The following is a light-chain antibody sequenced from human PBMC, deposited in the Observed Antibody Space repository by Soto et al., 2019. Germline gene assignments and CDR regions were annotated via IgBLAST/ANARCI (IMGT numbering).Light chain of an antibody. CDR2: AAS. V-gene: IGKV1-39*01. CDR1: QSIVTY. CDR3: QKSYSTPPWT. J-gene: IGKJ1*01. Sequence: DIQMTQSPSSLSASVGDRVTITCRASQSIVTYLNWYLQKPGKAPKLLIYAASNLQSGVPSRFSGSGSGTDFTLTISSLQPEDFATYFCQKSYSTPPWTFGQGPKVEIK.